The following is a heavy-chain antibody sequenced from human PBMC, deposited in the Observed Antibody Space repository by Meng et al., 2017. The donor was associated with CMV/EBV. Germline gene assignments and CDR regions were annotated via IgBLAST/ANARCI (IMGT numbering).Heavy chain of an antibody. V-gene: IGHV3-21*01. J-gene: IGHJ6*02. CDR1: GFTFSSYS. D-gene: IGHD2-2*01. CDR3: ARDKFKYCSSTSCSHDYYYYGMDV. CDR2: ISSSSSYI. Sequence: GESLKISCAASGFTFSSYSMNWVRQAPGKGLEWVSSISSSSSYIYYADSVKGRFTISRDNAKNSLYLQMNSLRAEDTAVYYCARDKFKYCSSTSCSHDYYYYGMDVWGQG.